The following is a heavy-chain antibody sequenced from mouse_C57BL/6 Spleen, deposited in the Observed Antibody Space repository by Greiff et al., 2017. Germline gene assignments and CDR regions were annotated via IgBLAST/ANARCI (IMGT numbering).Heavy chain of an antibody. J-gene: IGHJ2*01. CDR2: IDPSDSET. CDR3: ARGITTVVDYFDY. Sequence: QVQLQQPGAELVRPGSSVKLSCKASGYTFTSYWMHWVKQRPIQGLEWIGNIDPSDSETHYNQKFKDKATLTVDKSSSTAYMQLSSLTSEDSAVYYCARGITTVVDYFDYWGQGTTLTVS. V-gene: IGHV1-52*01. CDR1: GYTFTSYW. D-gene: IGHD1-1*01.